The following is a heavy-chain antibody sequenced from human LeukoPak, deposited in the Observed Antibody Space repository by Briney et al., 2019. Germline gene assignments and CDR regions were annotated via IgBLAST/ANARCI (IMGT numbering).Heavy chain of an antibody. V-gene: IGHV4-61*08. CDR1: GGSISSGDYY. D-gene: IGHD6-13*01. CDR3: ARVGGSSWRYFDY. Sequence: SQTLSLTCTVSGGSISSGDYYWSWIRQPPGKGLEWIGYIYYSGSTNYNPSLKSRVTISVDTSKNQFSLKLSSVTAADTAVYYCARVGGSSWRYFDYWGQGTLVTVSS. CDR2: IYYSGST. J-gene: IGHJ4*02.